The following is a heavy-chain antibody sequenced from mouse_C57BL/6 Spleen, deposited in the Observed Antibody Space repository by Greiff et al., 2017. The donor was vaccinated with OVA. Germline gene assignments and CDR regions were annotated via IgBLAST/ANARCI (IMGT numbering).Heavy chain of an antibody. V-gene: IGHV1-69*01. D-gene: IGHD2-3*01. Sequence: QVQLQQPGAELVMPGASVKLSCKASGYTFTSYWMHWVKQRPGQGLEWIGEIDPSDSYTNYNQKFKGKSTLTVDKSSSTAYMQLSSLTSEDSAVYYCARRGEIYDGHLDYWGQGTTLTVSS. CDR3: ARRGEIYDGHLDY. CDR1: GYTFTSYW. J-gene: IGHJ2*01. CDR2: IDPSDSYT.